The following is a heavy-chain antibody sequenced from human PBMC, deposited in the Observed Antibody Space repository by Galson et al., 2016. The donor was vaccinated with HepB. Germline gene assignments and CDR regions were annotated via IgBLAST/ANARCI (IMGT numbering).Heavy chain of an antibody. V-gene: IGHV6-1*01. CDR2: TYYRSKWYN. CDR1: GDSVSTNSAA. D-gene: IGHD7-27*01. J-gene: IGHJ5*02. Sequence: CAISGDSVSTNSAAWNWIRQSPSRGLEWLGRTYYRSKWYNAYALSVKSRITINPDTSKRQISLQLNSVTPEDTAVYYCARAKANWDGGGDNWFDPWGQGTLVTVSS. CDR3: ARAKANWDGGGDNWFDP.